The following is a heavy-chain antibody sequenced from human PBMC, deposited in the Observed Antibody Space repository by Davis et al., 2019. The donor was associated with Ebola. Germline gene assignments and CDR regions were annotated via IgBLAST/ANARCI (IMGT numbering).Heavy chain of an antibody. V-gene: IGHV3-7*01. CDR3: ARGQGPAIGFDI. Sequence: GESLKISCAASGFTFSSYWMSWVRQAPGKGLEWVANIKQDGSEKYYVDSEKGRFTISRDNAKNSLYLQMNSLRAEDTAVYYCARGQGPAIGFDIWGQGTMVTVSS. CDR2: IKQDGSEK. J-gene: IGHJ3*02. CDR1: GFTFSSYW.